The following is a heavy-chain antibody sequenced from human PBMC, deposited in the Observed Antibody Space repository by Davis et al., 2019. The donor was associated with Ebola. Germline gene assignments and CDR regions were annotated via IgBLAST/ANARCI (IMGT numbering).Heavy chain of an antibody. V-gene: IGHV3-23*01. CDR2: ITGSGGGT. CDR3: AKDRGMTTVTTRHYFDY. D-gene: IGHD4-11*01. J-gene: IGHJ4*02. CDR1: GFIFSNYA. Sequence: GESLKISCAASGFIFSNYAMSWVRQAPGKGLEWVSGITGSGGGTYCADSLKGRFTISRDNSKNTLYLQVNSLRAEDTAVYYCAKDRGMTTVTTRHYFDYWGQGTLVTVSS.